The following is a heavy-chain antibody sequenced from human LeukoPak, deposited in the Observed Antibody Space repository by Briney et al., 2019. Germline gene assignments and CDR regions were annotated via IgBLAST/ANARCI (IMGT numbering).Heavy chain of an antibody. J-gene: IGHJ4*02. CDR3: ARARPPKLGLDY. V-gene: IGHV4-61*02. Sequence: PSETLSLTCTVSGASVGGGSYYWTWIRQPAGKGLEWIGRIYTTGSTNYNPSLQSRVTISLDTSNNHFSLNLSSVTAADTAVYYCARARPPKLGLDYWGQGALVTVSS. D-gene: IGHD7-27*01. CDR1: GASVGGGSYY. CDR2: IYTTGST.